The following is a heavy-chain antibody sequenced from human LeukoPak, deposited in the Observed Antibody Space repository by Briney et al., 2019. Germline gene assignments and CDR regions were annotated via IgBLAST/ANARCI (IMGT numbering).Heavy chain of an antibody. Sequence: ASVRVSCKASGYMFTSFGFSWVRQAPGQGLEWMGWISAYTGNTNYAQKLQGRVTMTTDTSTSTAYMELRSLRSDDTAVYYCARGGQMIRGSMDVWGKGTTVTVSS. CDR3: ARGGQMIRGSMDV. CDR2: ISAYTGNT. J-gene: IGHJ6*03. V-gene: IGHV1-18*01. D-gene: IGHD3-10*01. CDR1: GYMFTSFG.